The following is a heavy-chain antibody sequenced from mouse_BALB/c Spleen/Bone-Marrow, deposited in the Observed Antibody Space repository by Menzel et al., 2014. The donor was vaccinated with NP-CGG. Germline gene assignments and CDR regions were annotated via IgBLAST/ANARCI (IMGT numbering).Heavy chain of an antibody. CDR2: IYPYNGGT. CDR3: ARLGRDY. CDR1: GFNIKDTY. J-gene: IGHJ2*01. V-gene: IGHV1-34*01. Sequence: EVQLQQSGAELVKPGASVKLSCTASGFNIKDTYMHWVKQRPEQGLEWIGYIYPYNGGTGYNQKFKSKATLTVDNSSSTAYMELRSLTSEDSAVYYCARLGRDYWGQGTTLTVSS. D-gene: IGHD4-1*01.